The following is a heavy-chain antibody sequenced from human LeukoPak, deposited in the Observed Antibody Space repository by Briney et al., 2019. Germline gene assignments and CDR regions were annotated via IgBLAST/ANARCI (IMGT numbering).Heavy chain of an antibody. CDR3: ARASGSHSDY. D-gene: IGHD1-26*01. V-gene: IGHV1-18*01. Sequence: KLQGRVTMTTDTSTSTAYMELRSLRSDDTAVYYCARASGSHSDYWGQGTLVTVSS. J-gene: IGHJ4*02.